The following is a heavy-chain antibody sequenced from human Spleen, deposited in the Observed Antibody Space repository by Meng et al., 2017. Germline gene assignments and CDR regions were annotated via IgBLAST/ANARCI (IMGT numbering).Heavy chain of an antibody. J-gene: IGHJ4*02. CDR2: INPNNGAT. V-gene: IGHV1-46*01. Sequence: QVQLVQSGAEVMKPGASLTVSCRTSGYTFTSYFLHWVRQAPGQGLEWLGIINPNNGATTYLQRFQGRLTLTRDTSISTVYMELSSLGSEDTALYYCAREKSPGHFDYLGQGILVTVSS. CDR3: AREKSPGHFDY. CDR1: GYTFTSYF.